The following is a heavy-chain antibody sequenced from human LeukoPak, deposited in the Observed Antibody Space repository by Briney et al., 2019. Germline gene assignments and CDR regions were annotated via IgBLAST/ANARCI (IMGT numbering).Heavy chain of an antibody. CDR1: GGTFSSYT. Sequence: SVKVSCKASGGTFSSYTISWVRQASGQGLEWMGRIIPILGIANYAQKFQGRVTITADKSTSTAYMELSSLRSEDTAVYYCARGPDSITIFGVVITDAFDIWGQGTMVTVSS. V-gene: IGHV1-69*02. CDR3: ARGPDSITIFGVVITDAFDI. D-gene: IGHD3-3*01. J-gene: IGHJ3*02. CDR2: IIPILGIA.